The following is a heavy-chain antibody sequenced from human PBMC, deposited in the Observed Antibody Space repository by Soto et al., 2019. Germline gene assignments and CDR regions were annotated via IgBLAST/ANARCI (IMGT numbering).Heavy chain of an antibody. CDR1: GYTFTSYY. CDR2: INPSGGST. D-gene: IGHD3-22*01. J-gene: IGHJ3*02. CDR3: ARDSYYYDSSVYYYQNPGAPPHVHDAFDI. V-gene: IGHV1-46*01. Sequence: GASVKVSCKASGYTFTSYYMHWVRQAPGQGLEWMGIINPSGGSTSYAQKFQGRVTMTRDTSTSTVYMELSSLRSEDTAVYYCARDSYYYDSSVYYYQNPGAPPHVHDAFDIWGQGTMVTVSS.